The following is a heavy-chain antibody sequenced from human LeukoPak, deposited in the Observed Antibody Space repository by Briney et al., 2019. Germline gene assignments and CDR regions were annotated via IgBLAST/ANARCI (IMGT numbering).Heavy chain of an antibody. V-gene: IGHV3-13*01. Sequence: GGSLKLSCAASGFTFSSYDMHWVRQATGKGLEWVSAIGTAGDTYYPGSVKGRFTISRENAKNSLYLQMNSLRAGDTAVYYCARAVEDFWSGYYLDYWGQGTLVTVSS. CDR1: GFTFSSYD. D-gene: IGHD3-3*01. CDR3: ARAVEDFWSGYYLDY. CDR2: IGTAGDT. J-gene: IGHJ4*02.